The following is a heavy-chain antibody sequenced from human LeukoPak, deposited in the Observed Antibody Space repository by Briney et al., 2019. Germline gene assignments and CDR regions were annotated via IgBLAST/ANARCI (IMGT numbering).Heavy chain of an antibody. CDR1: GFTFNSYS. J-gene: IGHJ1*01. CDR3: VRDSGSSYGYYFLH. Sequence: GGSLRLSCAGSGFTFNSYSMYWVRQAPGKGLEWVSSISSSSSHMFYADSVKGRFSISRDNANNSLYPQMNSLRAEDTAVYYCVRDSGSSYGYYFLHWGQGTLVTVSS. D-gene: IGHD1-26*01. CDR2: ISSSSSHM. V-gene: IGHV3-21*01.